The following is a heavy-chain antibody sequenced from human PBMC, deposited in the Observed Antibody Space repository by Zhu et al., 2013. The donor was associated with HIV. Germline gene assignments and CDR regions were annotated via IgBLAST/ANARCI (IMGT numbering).Heavy chain of an antibody. Sequence: QVQLVQSGAEVKKPGASVKVSCKASGYTFTSYAIHWVCQAPGQRLEWMGWINAGNGNTRYSQRFQGRVTITSDTSASTAYMELISLSSEDTAVYYCAREDYYDGSGYYGPWGQGTLVTVSS. CDR2: INAGNGNT. CDR1: GYTFTSYA. V-gene: IGHV1-3*01. D-gene: IGHD3-22*01. J-gene: IGHJ5*02. CDR3: AREDYYDGSGYYGP.